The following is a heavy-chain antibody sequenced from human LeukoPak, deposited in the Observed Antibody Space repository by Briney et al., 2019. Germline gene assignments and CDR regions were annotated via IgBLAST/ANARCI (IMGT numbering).Heavy chain of an antibody. CDR2: IYYSGST. Sequence: SQTLSLTCTVSGGSISSGGYYWSWIRQHPGKGLEWIGYIYYSGSTYYNASLKSRVTISVDTSKNQFSLDLNSVTAADTAVYYCASGRELTATLPFWGQGTLVTVSS. CDR1: GGSISSGGYY. J-gene: IGHJ4*02. V-gene: IGHV4-31*03. CDR3: ASGRELTATLPF. D-gene: IGHD1-7*01.